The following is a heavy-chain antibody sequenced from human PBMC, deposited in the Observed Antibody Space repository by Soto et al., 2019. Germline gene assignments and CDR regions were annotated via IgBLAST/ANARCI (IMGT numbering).Heavy chain of an antibody. V-gene: IGHV4-59*01. J-gene: IGHJ4*02. CDR2: IFHSLGA. CDR1: GGSTTSDY. CDR3: VRDLNGSGDY. Sequence: SETVSLTCTVSGGSTTSDYWSWIRQPPGKGLEWLGYIFHSLGAKYNPSLGSRGTISLDTSKNQLSLSLRSVTAADTAVYFCVRDLNGSGDYWGQGTLGTVSS. D-gene: IGHD3-10*01.